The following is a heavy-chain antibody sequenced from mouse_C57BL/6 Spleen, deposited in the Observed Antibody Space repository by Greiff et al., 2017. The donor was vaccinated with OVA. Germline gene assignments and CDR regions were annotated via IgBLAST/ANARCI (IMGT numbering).Heavy chain of an antibody. CDR1: GYTFTGYW. CDR2: ILPGSGST. CDR3: ASYVRGRDAMDY. V-gene: IGHV1-9*01. J-gene: IGHJ4*01. Sequence: QVQLKESGAELMKPGASVKLSCKATGYTFTGYWIEWVKQRPGHGLEWIGEILPGSGSTNYNEKFKGKATFTADTSSNTAYMQLSSLTTEDSASYYCASYVRGRDAMDYWGQGTSVTVSS.